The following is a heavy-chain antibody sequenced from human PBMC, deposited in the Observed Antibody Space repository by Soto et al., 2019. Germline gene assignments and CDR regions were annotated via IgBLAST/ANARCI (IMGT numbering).Heavy chain of an antibody. CDR1: GFTFSSYA. D-gene: IGHD1-26*01. CDR2: ISYDGSNK. Sequence: GGSLRLSCAASGFTFSSYAMHWVRQAPGKGLEWVAVISYDGSNKYYADSVKGRFTISRDNSKNTLYLQMNSLRAEDTAVYYCARERVVGASRYYYYGMDVWGQGTTVTLSS. J-gene: IGHJ6*02. V-gene: IGHV3-30-3*01. CDR3: ARERVVGASRYYYYGMDV.